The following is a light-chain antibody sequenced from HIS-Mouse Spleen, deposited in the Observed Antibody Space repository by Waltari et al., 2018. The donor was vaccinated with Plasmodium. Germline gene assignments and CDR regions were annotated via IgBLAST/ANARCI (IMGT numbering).Light chain of an antibody. CDR3: QQYNNWPRGT. CDR2: GAS. V-gene: IGKV3-15*01. Sequence: EIVMTQSPATLSVSPGERATLSCRASQSVSSNLALYQQKPGQAPRLIIYGASTRATGIPARFSGSGSGTEFTLTISSMQSEDLAVYYCQQYNNWPRGTFGQGTKVEIK. CDR1: QSVSSN. J-gene: IGKJ1*01.